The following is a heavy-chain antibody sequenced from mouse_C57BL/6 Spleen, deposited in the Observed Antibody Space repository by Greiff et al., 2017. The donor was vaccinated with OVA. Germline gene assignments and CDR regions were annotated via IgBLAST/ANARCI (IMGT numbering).Heavy chain of an antibody. D-gene: IGHD2-5*01. CDR3: ATHSNLDY. CDR2: INPSSGYT. V-gene: IGHV1-4*01. J-gene: IGHJ2*01. Sequence: VQLVESGAELARPGASVKMSCKASGYTFTSYTMHWVKQRPGQGLEWIGYINPSSGYTKYNQKFKDKATLTADKSSSTAYMQLSSLTSEDSAVYYCATHSNLDYWGQGTTLTVSS. CDR1: GYTFTSYT.